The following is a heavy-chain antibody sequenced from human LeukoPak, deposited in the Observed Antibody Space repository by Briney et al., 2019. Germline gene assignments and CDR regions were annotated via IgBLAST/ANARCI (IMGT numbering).Heavy chain of an antibody. Sequence: ASVKVSCKASGGTFSSYAISWVRQAPGQGLEWMGRIIPIFGTANYAQKFQGRVTITTDESTSTAYMELSSLRSEDTAVYYCARDPNGLYYFDYWGPGTLVTVSS. V-gene: IGHV1-69*05. CDR1: GGTFSSYA. CDR2: IIPIFGTA. J-gene: IGHJ4*02. CDR3: ARDPNGLYYFDY.